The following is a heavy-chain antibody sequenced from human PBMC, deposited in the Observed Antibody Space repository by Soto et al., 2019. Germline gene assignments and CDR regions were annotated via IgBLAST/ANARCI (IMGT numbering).Heavy chain of an antibody. V-gene: IGHV3-48*02. CDR3: AGDPALGNAAGFDY. D-gene: IGHD3-10*01. J-gene: IGHJ4*02. Sequence: GGSLRLSCAASGFTFSSYSMNWVRQAPGKGLEWVSYISSSSSTIYYADSVKGRFTISRDNAKNSLYLQMNSLRDEDTAVYYCAGDPALGNAAGFDYWGQGTLVTVSS. CDR1: GFTFSSYS. CDR2: ISSSSSTI.